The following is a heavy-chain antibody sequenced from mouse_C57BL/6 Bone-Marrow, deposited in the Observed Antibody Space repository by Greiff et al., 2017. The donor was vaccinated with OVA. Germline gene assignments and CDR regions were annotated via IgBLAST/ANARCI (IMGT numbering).Heavy chain of an antibody. Sequence: VQLKESGPGLVKPSQSLSLTCSVTGYSITSGYYWNWIRQFPGNQLVWFVYIRYDGITNYNPSLKNRIPITRDTSKNPFFLKLNSVTTEDTATYYCARGNYGSSPWYFDVWGTGTTVTVSS. CDR3: ARGNYGSSPWYFDV. J-gene: IGHJ1*03. V-gene: IGHV3-6*01. D-gene: IGHD1-1*01. CDR2: IRYDGIT. CDR1: GYSITSGYY.